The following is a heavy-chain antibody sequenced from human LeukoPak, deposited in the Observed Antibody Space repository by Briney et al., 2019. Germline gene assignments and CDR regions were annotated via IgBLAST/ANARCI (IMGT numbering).Heavy chain of an antibody. CDR1: GGSISSYY. D-gene: IGHD3-16*01. J-gene: IGHJ6*02. CDR2: IYYSGST. V-gene: IGHV4-59*01. CDR3: ARKKSVGDYYCGMDV. Sequence: SETLSLTCTVSGGSISSYYWSWIRQPPGKGLEWIGYIYYSGSTNYNPSLKSRVTISVDTSKNQFSLKLSSVTAADTAVYYCARKKSVGDYYCGMDVWGQGTTVTVSS.